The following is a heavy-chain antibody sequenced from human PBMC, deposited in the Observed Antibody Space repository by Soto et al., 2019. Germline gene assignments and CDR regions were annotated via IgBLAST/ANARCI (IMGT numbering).Heavy chain of an antibody. V-gene: IGHV5-51*01. J-gene: IGHJ5*02. Sequence: PGESLKISCKGSGYSFNIYWIGWVRQMPGKGLEWMGIIYPDDSDTRYSPSFQGQVTISVDKSISTAYLQWSSLKASDTAMYYCARQRGPRDWFDPWGQGTLVTVSS. CDR1: GYSFNIYW. CDR2: IYPDDSDT. CDR3: ARQRGPRDWFDP. D-gene: IGHD3-10*01.